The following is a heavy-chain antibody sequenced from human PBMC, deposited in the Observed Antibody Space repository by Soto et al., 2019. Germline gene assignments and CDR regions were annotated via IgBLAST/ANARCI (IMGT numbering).Heavy chain of an antibody. CDR1: SGSISGYF. V-gene: IGHV4-59*01. CDR3: ARMERSKEGLSVSYFDF. D-gene: IGHD1-26*01. CDR2: ISYRGNT. J-gene: IGHJ4*02. Sequence: SETLSLTCTVSSGSISGYFWSWIRQPPGKEPEWIGYISYRGNTNYNPSLQSRVSISLVTSKNQISLKLDAVTASDTAVYYCARMERSKEGLSVSYFDFWGQGTLVTVSS.